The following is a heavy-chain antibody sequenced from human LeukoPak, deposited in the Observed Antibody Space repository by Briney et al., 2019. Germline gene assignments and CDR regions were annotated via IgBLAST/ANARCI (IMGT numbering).Heavy chain of an antibody. CDR3: AKVSATTSGAAGAFGDY. D-gene: IGHD4-17*01. J-gene: IGHJ4*02. CDR2: IRYDGSNK. V-gene: IGHV3-30*02. CDR1: GFTFSSYG. Sequence: PGGSLRLSCAASGFTFSSYGMHWVRQAPGKGLEWVAFIRYDGSNKYYADSVKGRFTISRDNSRNTLYLQMNSLRAEDTAVYYCAKVSATTSGAAGAFGDYWGQGTLVTVSS.